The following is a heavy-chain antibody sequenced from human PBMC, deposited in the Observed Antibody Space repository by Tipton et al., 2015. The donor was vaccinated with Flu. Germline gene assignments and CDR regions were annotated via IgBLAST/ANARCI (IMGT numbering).Heavy chain of an antibody. D-gene: IGHD1-20*01. CDR1: GGSISSYY. J-gene: IGHJ5*02. CDR2: IDYSGST. CDR3: ARLRALTSSFDP. V-gene: IGHV4-59*12. Sequence: TLSLTCTVSGGSISSYYWSWIWQPPGKGLEWIGYIDYSGSTNYNPSLKSRVTISIDTSKNQFSLKLNSVTAADTAVYYCARLRALTSSFDPWGQGTLVTLSS.